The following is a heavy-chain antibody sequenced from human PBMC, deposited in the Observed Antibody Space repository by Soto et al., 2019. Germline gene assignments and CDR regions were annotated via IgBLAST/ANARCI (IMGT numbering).Heavy chain of an antibody. J-gene: IGHJ4*02. CDR1: GFTFSSYS. CDR3: AKDMPTVTIGY. CDR2: TSGRGGST. D-gene: IGHD4-17*01. Sequence: PPASLRLSAASSGFTFSSYSMSWFRQAPGKGLKWVEATSGRGGSTYYSDHEKSRFTISRDNSKNTLYLQMNSLRAEDTAVYYCAKDMPTVTIGYWGQGP. V-gene: IGHV3-23*01.